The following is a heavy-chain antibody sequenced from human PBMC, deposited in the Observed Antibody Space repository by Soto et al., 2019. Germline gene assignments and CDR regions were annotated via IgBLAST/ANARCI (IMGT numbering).Heavy chain of an antibody. CDR3: ARGGGYDSFDF. J-gene: IGHJ4*02. V-gene: IGHV4-30-2*06. CDR2: ISQLHTT. CDR1: GDTFSFGGYS. Sequence: SETLSLTCIVSGDTFSFGGYSWNWIRHSPGTTLEWLRFISQLHTTYYNPSFKTRLSLTKDRTRNPCSLSLSSMTAADKAVYYCARGGGYDSFDFWGQGIQVPVS. D-gene: IGHD2-15*01.